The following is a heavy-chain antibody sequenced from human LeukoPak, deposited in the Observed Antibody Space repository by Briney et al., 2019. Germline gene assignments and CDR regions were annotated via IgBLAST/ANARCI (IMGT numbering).Heavy chain of an antibody. CDR1: GFTFSSYG. J-gene: IGHJ4*02. D-gene: IGHD5-24*01. Sequence: GGSLRLSCAASGFTFSSYGMHWVRQAPDKGLEWVAFIRYDGSNKYYADSVKGRFTISRDNSKNTLYLQMNSLRAEDTAVYYCAKDHGMATIKRFDYWGQGTLVTVSS. V-gene: IGHV3-30*02. CDR3: AKDHGMATIKRFDY. CDR2: IRYDGSNK.